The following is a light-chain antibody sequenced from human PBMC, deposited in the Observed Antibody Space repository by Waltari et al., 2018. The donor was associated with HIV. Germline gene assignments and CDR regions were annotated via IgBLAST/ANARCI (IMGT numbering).Light chain of an antibody. CDR1: SSDVGSYSL. J-gene: IGLJ1*01. CDR2: EVT. Sequence: QSALTQPASVSGSPGQSITIPCTGTSSDVGSYSLVSWYQQHPGKAPKLMIYEVTKRPSGVSNRFSGSKSGNTASLTISGLQAEDEADYYCCSYAGNPYVFGTGTKVTVL. CDR3: CSYAGNPYV. V-gene: IGLV2-23*02.